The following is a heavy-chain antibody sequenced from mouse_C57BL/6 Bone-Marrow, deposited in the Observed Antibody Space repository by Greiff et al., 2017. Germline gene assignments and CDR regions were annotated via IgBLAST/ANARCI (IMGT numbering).Heavy chain of an antibody. CDR1: GYTFTSYW. J-gene: IGHJ4*01. Sequence: QVQLQQPGAELVRPGSSVKLSCKASGYTFTSYWMDWVKQRPGQGLEWIGNIYPSDSETHYNQKFKDKATLTVDKSSSTAYMQLSSLTSEDSAVYYCARRIFLPSMDDWGQGTSVTVSA. CDR2: IYPSDSET. V-gene: IGHV1-61*01. CDR3: ARRIFLPSMDD. D-gene: IGHD2-1*01.